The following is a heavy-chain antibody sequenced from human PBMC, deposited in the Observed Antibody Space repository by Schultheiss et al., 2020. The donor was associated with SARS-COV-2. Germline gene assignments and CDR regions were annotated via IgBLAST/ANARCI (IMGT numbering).Heavy chain of an antibody. CDR3: ARADYGDYTYGMDV. J-gene: IGHJ6*02. V-gene: IGHV4-34*01. Sequence: SQTLSLTCAVYGGSFSGYYWSWIRQPPGKGLEWIGEINHSGSTNYNPSLKSRVTISVDTSKNQFSLKLSSVTAADTAVYYCARADYGDYTYGMDVWGQGTTVTVSS. CDR2: INHSGST. CDR1: GGSFSGYY. D-gene: IGHD4-17*01.